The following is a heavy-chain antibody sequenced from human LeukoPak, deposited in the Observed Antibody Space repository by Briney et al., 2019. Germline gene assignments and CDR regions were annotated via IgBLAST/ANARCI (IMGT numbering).Heavy chain of an antibody. J-gene: IGHJ4*02. Sequence: SETLSLTYTVSGYSISSGYYWGWIRQSPEKGLEWIGSIYHGGSTYYNPSLRSRVIVSVDTSKNHFALKMSSVTAADTAVYYCARDLASCAGDCYSDGFDYWGQGALVTVSS. CDR3: ARDLASCAGDCYSDGFDY. CDR2: IYHGGST. D-gene: IGHD2-21*02. V-gene: IGHV4-38-2*02. CDR1: GYSISSGYY.